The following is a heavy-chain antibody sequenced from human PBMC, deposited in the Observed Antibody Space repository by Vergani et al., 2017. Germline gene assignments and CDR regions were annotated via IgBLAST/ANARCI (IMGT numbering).Heavy chain of an antibody. CDR3: ASYPKYYDYVWWSYQY. D-gene: IGHD3-16*02. J-gene: IGHJ4*02. Sequence: QLQLQESGPGLVKPSETLSLTCTVSGGSISSSSYYWGWIRQSPGKGLEWIGSIYYSGSTYYNPSLKSRVTISVDTSKNQFSLKLSSVTAADTAVYYCASYPKYYDYVWWSYQYWGQGTLVTVSS. CDR1: GGSISSSSYY. V-gene: IGHV4-39*01. CDR2: IYYSGST.